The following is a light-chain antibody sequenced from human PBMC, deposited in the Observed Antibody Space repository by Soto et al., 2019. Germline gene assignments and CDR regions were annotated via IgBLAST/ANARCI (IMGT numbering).Light chain of an antibody. Sequence: DIVMTQSPDSLAVSLGERATINCKSSQSVLYSSNNKNYLAWYQQKPGQPPKLLIYWASTRESGVPDRFSGXGSGTXXXXTISXLQAEDVAVYYCQQYYSTPRTFGQGTKVEIK. CDR1: QSVLYSSNNKNY. V-gene: IGKV4-1*01. CDR3: QQYYSTPRT. J-gene: IGKJ1*01. CDR2: WAS.